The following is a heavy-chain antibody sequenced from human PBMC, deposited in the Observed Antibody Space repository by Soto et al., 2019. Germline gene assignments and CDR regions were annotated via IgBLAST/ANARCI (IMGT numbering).Heavy chain of an antibody. CDR2: ISGSGGTT. Sequence: KGLQWVSGISGSGGTTFYADSVKSRFTISRGNSKNTLYLQMNSLRAEDTAVFYFSKAQESIRQSETVLEFWVHGTTVTVS. D-gene: IGHD3-3*01. J-gene: IGHJ6*02. CDR3: SKAQESIRQSETVLEF. V-gene: IGHV3-23*01.